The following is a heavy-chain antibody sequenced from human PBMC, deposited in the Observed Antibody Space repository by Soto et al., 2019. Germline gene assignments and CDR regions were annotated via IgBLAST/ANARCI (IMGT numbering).Heavy chain of an antibody. CDR1: GGSISSGGYS. CDR3: ARRSDFGNFDY. D-gene: IGHD4-17*01. Sequence: SETLSLTCAVSGGSISSGGYSWSWIRQPPGKGLEWIGYIYHSGSTYYNPSLKSRVTISVDRSKNQFSLKLSSVTAADTAIYYCARRSDFGNFDYWGQGTLVTVS. V-gene: IGHV4-30-2*01. J-gene: IGHJ4*02. CDR2: IYHSGST.